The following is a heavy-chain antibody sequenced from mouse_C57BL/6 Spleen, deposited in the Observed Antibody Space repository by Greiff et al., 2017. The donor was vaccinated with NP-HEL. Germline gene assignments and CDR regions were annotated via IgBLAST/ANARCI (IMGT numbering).Heavy chain of an antibody. CDR2: IDPETGGT. CDR3: TRRGWYYFDD. CDR1: GYTFTDYE. V-gene: IGHV1-15*01. D-gene: IGHD3-3*01. Sequence: QVQLQQSGAELVRPGASVTLSCKASGYTFTDYEMHWVKQTPVHGLEWIGAIDPETGGTAYNQKFKGKAILTADKSSSTAYMELRSLTSEDSAVYYCTRRGWYYFDDWGQGTTLTVSS. J-gene: IGHJ2*01.